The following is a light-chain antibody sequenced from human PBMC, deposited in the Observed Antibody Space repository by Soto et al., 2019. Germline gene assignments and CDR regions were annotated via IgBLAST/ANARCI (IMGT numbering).Light chain of an antibody. CDR1: QSVSSR. J-gene: IGKJ2*01. V-gene: IGKV3-15*01. CDR2: GAS. Sequence: EIVMTQSPTNLSVSPGERVTLSCRASQSVSSRVAWYQQKPGQAPRLLISGASTRATGTPARFIGSGSGTDFTLTISSLQSEDFATYYCQQSYSTPRTFGQGTKVDIK. CDR3: QQSYSTPRT.